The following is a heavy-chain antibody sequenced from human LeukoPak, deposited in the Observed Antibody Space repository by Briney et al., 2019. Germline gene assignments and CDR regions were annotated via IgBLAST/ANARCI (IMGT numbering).Heavy chain of an antibody. CDR1: GFIVSSNH. J-gene: IGHJ5*02. Sequence: GGSLRLSCAVSGFIVSSNHMNWVRQAPGKGLEWVSVIYSGGYSGGGPFYADSAKGRFTTSSDSSKNTLFLQMNSLRAEDTAVYYCARDPYNWNDVTNWFDPWGQGTLVTVSS. V-gene: IGHV3-66*01. CDR3: ARDPYNWNDVTNWFDP. CDR2: IYSGGYSGGGP. D-gene: IGHD1-1*01.